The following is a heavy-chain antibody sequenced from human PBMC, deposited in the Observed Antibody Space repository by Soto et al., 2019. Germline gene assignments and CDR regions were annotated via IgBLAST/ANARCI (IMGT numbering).Heavy chain of an antibody. CDR3: ATGASGLLWLCDF. J-gene: IGHJ4*02. Sequence: PGGSLRLSCAASGFTFSTNAMSWVRQAPGKGLEWVSAISGSAANTYYADSVEGRFTISRDNAKNTLYLEMNTLRAEDTAVYYCATGASGLLWLCDFWGRGTLVTVSS. D-gene: IGHD3-22*01. CDR1: GFTFSTNA. V-gene: IGHV3-23*01. CDR2: ISGSAANT.